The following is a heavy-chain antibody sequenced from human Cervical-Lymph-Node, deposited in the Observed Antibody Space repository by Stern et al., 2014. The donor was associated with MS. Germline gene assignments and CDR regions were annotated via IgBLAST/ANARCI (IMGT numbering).Heavy chain of an antibody. Sequence: VQLVESGGGLVKPGGSLRLSCAASGFAFNTYTMTWVRQAPGKGMEGVSSISSRSTYIYYSDSIKARFTISRDNAKNSLYLQMNSLRAEDTAVYYCARDSHYYGMNVWGQGTTVTVSS. J-gene: IGHJ6*02. CDR2: ISSRSTYI. CDR1: GFAFNTYT. CDR3: ARDSHYYGMNV. V-gene: IGHV3-21*01.